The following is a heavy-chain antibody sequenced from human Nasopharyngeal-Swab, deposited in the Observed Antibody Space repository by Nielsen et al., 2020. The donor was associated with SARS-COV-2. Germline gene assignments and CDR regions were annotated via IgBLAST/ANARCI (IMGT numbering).Heavy chain of an antibody. Sequence: ASVKVSCKASGYTFTSYGISWLRQAPGQGLEWMGWISAYNGNTNYAQKLQGRVTMTTDTSTSTAYMELRSLRSDDTAVYYCARERGEYNWNAADYWGQGTLVTVSS. CDR3: ARERGEYNWNAADY. CDR1: GYTFTSYG. D-gene: IGHD1-1*01. CDR2: ISAYNGNT. J-gene: IGHJ4*02. V-gene: IGHV1-18*04.